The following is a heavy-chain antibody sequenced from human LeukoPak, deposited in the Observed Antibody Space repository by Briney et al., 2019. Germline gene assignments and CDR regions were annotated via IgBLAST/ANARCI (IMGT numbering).Heavy chain of an antibody. Sequence: SVKVSCKASGGTFSSYAISWVRQAPGQGLEWMGRIIPILGIANYAQKFQGRVTITADKSTSTAYMELSSLRSEDTAVYYCAKGEVDSCFDYWGQGTLVTVSS. CDR3: AKGEVDSCFDY. CDR1: GGTFSSYA. D-gene: IGHD2-2*01. CDR2: IIPILGIA. V-gene: IGHV1-69*04. J-gene: IGHJ4*02.